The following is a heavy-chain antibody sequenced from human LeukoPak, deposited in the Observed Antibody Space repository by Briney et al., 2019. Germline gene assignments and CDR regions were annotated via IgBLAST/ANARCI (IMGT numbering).Heavy chain of an antibody. V-gene: IGHV3-48*01. J-gene: IGHJ4*02. D-gene: IGHD4-17*01. Sequence: LPGGSLRLSCAASGFTFNTYSMNWVRQAPGKGLEWISYISFSGTTIYYAESVKGRFTISRDNSKNTLYLQMNSLRAEDTAVYYCARDAGPYGDYEDYWGQGTLVTVSS. CDR1: GFTFNTYS. CDR3: ARDAGPYGDYEDY. CDR2: ISFSGTTI.